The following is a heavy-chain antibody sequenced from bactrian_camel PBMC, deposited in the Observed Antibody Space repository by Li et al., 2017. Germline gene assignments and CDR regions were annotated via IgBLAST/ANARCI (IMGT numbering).Heavy chain of an antibody. V-gene: IGHV3S53*01. CDR3: TADRGSCATRGILWRTQDSFKY. CDR2: TGRATKT. Sequence: ESGGGSVQAGGSLTLSCVASAYESMTCLGWFRQAPGKEREGVAATGRATKTYYTDSVKGRFTVSQDSANNILTLQMSNLKPEDTAMYYCTADRGSCATRGILWRTQDSFKYWGRGTQVTVS. CDR1: AYESMTC. J-gene: IGHJ4*01. D-gene: IGHD2*01.